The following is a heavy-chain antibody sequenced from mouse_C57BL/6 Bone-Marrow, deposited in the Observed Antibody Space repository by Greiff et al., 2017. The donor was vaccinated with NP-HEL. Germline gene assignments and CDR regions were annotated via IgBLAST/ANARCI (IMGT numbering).Heavy chain of an antibody. J-gene: IGHJ2*01. CDR3: TFDGYYDY. CDR2: IDPENGDT. Sequence: VQLQQSGAELVRPGASVKLSCTASGFNIKDDYMHWVKQRPEQGLEWIGWIDPENGDTEYASKFQGKATITADTSSNTAYLQLSILTSEDTAVYYCTFDGYYDYWGQGTTLTVSS. V-gene: IGHV14-4*01. CDR1: GFNIKDDY. D-gene: IGHD2-3*01.